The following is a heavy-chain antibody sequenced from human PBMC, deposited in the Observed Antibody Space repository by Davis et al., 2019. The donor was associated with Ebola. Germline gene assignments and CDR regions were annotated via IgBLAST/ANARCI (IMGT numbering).Heavy chain of an antibody. V-gene: IGHV3-30*18. Sequence: GESLKISCAASGFTFSSHGMHWVRQAPGKGLEWVAVLSYDGSNKYYADSVKGRFTISRDNSKNTLSLHMNSLRAEDTAVYFCAKEGMKRGMDVWGQGTMVTVSS. CDR2: LSYDGSNK. D-gene: IGHD6-13*01. CDR3: AKEGMKRGMDV. CDR1: GFTFSSHG. J-gene: IGHJ6*02.